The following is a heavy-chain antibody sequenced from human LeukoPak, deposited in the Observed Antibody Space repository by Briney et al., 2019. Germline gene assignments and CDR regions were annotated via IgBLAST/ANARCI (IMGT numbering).Heavy chain of an antibody. V-gene: IGHV3-30*04. CDR2: ISYDGSNK. Sequence: GGSLRLSCAASGFTFSSYAMHWVRQAPGKGLEWVAVISYDGSNKYYADSVKGRFTISRDNSKNTLYLQMNSLRAEDTAEYYCARAVWGDSRPPVWYFDLWGRGTLVTVSS. D-gene: IGHD3-16*01. J-gene: IGHJ2*01. CDR3: ARAVWGDSRPPVWYFDL. CDR1: GFTFSSYA.